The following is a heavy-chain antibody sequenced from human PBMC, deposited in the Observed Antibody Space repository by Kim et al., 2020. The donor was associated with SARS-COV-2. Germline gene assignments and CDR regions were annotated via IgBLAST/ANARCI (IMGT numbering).Heavy chain of an antibody. J-gene: IGHJ6*02. D-gene: IGHD5-18*01. CDR3: ARDSTATIYYYYYGMDV. Sequence: VKGRFTISRDNSKNTLYLQMNSLRAEDTAVYYCARDSTATIYYYYYGMDVWGQGTTVTVSS. V-gene: IGHV3-30*07.